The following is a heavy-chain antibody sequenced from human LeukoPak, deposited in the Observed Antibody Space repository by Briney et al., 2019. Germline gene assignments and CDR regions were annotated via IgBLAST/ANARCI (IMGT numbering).Heavy chain of an antibody. CDR3: ARDGNYFDTTPNWFDT. V-gene: IGHV3-48*04. D-gene: IGHD3-22*01. CDR1: GFTFSSYS. CDR2: ISSSSSTI. J-gene: IGHJ5*02. Sequence: GGSLRLSCAASGFTFSSYSMNWVRQAPGKGLEWVSYISSSSSTIYYADSVKGRFTISRDNAKNSLYLQMNSLRPEDTAVYYCARDGNYFDTTPNWFDTWGQGTLVTVSS.